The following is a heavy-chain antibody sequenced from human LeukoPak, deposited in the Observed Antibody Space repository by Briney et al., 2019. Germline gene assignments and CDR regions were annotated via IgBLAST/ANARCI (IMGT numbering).Heavy chain of an antibody. V-gene: IGHV3-23*01. D-gene: IGHD3-22*01. CDR1: GFTFSSYA. Sequence: GGSLRLSCAASGFTFSSYAMSWVRQAPGKGLEWVSAISGSGGTTYYADSVKGRFTISRDNSKNTLYLQMNSLRAEDTAVYYCAKDLYGDRSGYYYVGDYWGQGTLVTVSS. CDR2: ISGSGGTT. J-gene: IGHJ4*02. CDR3: AKDLYGDRSGYYYVGDY.